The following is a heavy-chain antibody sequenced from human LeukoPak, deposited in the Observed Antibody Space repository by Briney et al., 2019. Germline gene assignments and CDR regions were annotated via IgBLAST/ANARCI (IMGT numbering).Heavy chain of an antibody. CDR1: RFTFSSYW. Sequence: PGGSLRLSCAASRFTFSSYWMSWVRQAPGKGLEWVANIKQDGSEKYYVDSVKGRFTISRDNAKNSLYLQVNSLRADDTAVYYCARGDNWSFDYWGRGALVTVSS. J-gene: IGHJ4*02. V-gene: IGHV3-7*05. CDR3: ARGDNWSFDY. CDR2: IKQDGSEK. D-gene: IGHD1-20*01.